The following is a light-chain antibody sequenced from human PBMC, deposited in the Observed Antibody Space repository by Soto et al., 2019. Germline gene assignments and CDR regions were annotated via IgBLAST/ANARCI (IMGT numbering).Light chain of an antibody. CDR1: SSDVGGYNS. Sequence: QSALTQPASVSGSPGQSITISCTGTSSDVGGYNSVSWYQQYPGTAPKLMIYDVIYRPSGISTRFSGSKSGDTASLTISGLKADDAADYFCSSYSSTGTRVYGGGTKLTVL. CDR2: DVI. V-gene: IGLV2-14*01. CDR3: SSYSSTGTRV. J-gene: IGLJ3*02.